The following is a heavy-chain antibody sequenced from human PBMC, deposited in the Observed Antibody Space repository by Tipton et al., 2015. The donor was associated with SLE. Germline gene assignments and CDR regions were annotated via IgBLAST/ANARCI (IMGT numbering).Heavy chain of an antibody. CDR3: SRAGAVRPPDY. V-gene: IGHV3-48*01. CDR2: ISSSSTTI. CDR1: GFTLSAYN. Sequence: SLRLSCSASGFTLSAYNMNWVRQAPGKGLEWVSYISSSSTTIYYADSVSGRFTVSRDNAKNSLYLQMNNLGAEETAVYYCSRAGAVRPPDYWGQGTLVTVSS. J-gene: IGHJ4*02. D-gene: IGHD6-6*01.